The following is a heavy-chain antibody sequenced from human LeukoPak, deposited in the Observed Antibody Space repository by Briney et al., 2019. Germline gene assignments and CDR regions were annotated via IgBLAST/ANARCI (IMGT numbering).Heavy chain of an antibody. V-gene: IGHV3-21*01. J-gene: IGHJ4*02. Sequence: PGGSLRLSCAASGFTFGSYSMNWVRQAPGKGLEWVSSISSSSSYIYYADSVKGRFTISRDNAKNSLYLQMNSLRAEDTAVYYCARGELTFHYDYVWGSYRQIYWGQGTLVTVSS. CDR3: ARGELTFHYDYVWGSYRQIY. CDR1: GFTFGSYS. CDR2: ISSSSSYI. D-gene: IGHD3-16*02.